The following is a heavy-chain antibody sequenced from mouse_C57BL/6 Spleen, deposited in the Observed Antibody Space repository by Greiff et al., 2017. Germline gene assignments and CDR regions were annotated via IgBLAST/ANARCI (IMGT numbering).Heavy chain of an antibody. V-gene: IGHV1-55*01. CDR3: ARPYVSYDGAWFAY. CDR1: GYTFTSYW. J-gene: IGHJ3*01. Sequence: QVQLQQPGAELVKPGASVKMSCKASGYTFTSYWITWVKQRPGQGLEWIGDIYPGSGSTNYNEKFKSKATLTVDTSSSTAYMQLSSLTSEDSAVYYCARPYVSYDGAWFAYWGQGTLVTVSA. CDR2: IYPGSGST. D-gene: IGHD2-12*01.